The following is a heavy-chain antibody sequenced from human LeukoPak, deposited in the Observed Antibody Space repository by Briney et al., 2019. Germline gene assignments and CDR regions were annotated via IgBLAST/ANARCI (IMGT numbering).Heavy chain of an antibody. CDR3: ARLSQTPAYYDTSVYYYLGY. Sequence: ASVKVSCKGSGYTFSSYDINSVRQATGQGLEWMGWMNPDTGNSGYAQKFQGRVTMTRDTSISTAYMELSSLRSEDTAVYYCARLSQTPAYYDTSVYYYLGYWGQGTLVTVSS. CDR2: MNPDTGNS. V-gene: IGHV1-8*01. D-gene: IGHD3-22*01. J-gene: IGHJ4*02. CDR1: GYTFSSYD.